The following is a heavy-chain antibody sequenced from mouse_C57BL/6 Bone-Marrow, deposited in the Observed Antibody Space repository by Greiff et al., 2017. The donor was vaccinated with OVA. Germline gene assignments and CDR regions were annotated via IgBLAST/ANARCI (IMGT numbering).Heavy chain of an antibody. V-gene: IGHV5-9*01. Sequence: EVMLVESGGGLVKPGGSLKLSCAASGFTFSSYTMSWVRQTPEKRLEWVATISGGGGNTYYPDSVKGRFTISRDNAKNTLYLQMSSLRSEDTALYYCARGPITMDYWGQGTSVTVSS. D-gene: IGHD6-5*01. CDR1: GFTFSSYT. CDR3: ARGPITMDY. J-gene: IGHJ4*01. CDR2: ISGGGGNT.